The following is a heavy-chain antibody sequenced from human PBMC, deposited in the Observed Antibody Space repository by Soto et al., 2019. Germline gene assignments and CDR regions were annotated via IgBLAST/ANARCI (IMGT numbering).Heavy chain of an antibody. J-gene: IGHJ5*02. Sequence: QVQLRQSGPGLVKPSGTLSLTCAVSGTSISSSHWWTWVRQSPGKGLEWIGQIYHSGMTNYNPSLKSRVTISVDKSNNQFTPKMTSVTAADTAVDYCATLPPRIVVEVAGIPTWGQGTLVAVSS. D-gene: IGHD2-15*01. V-gene: IGHV4-4*02. CDR3: ATLPPRIVVEVAGIPT. CDR1: GTSISSSHW. CDR2: IYHSGMT.